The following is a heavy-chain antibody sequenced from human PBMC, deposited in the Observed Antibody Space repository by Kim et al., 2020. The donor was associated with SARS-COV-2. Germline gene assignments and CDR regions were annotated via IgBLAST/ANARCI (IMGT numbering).Heavy chain of an antibody. CDR2: INHSGST. V-gene: IGHV4-34*01. J-gene: IGHJ5*02. D-gene: IGHD5-12*01. CDR1: GGSFSGYY. Sequence: SETLSHTCAVYGGSFSGYYWSWIRQPPGKGLEWIGEINHSGSTNYNPSLKSRVTISVDTSKNQFSLKLSSVTAADTAVYYCARGLSGDGYTRGNWFDPWGQGTLVTVSS. CDR3: ARGLSGDGYTRGNWFDP.